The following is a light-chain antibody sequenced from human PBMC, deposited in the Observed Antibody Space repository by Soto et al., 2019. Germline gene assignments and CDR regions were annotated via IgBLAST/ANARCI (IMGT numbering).Light chain of an antibody. CDR1: QTLSNSF. Sequence: EIVLTQSPGTLSLSPGERATLSCRASQTLSNSFIAWYQQKPGQAPRLLIYDTSSRATGVPDRYSASGSGTDFTLTISRLEPEDFAVVFWHQYGTSEIIVGQGTRLESK. CDR2: DTS. V-gene: IGKV3-20*01. J-gene: IGKJ5*01. CDR3: HQYGTSEII.